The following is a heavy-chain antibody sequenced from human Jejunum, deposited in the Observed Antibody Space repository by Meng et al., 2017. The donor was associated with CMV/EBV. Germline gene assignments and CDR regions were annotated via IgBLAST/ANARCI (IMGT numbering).Heavy chain of an antibody. CDR1: GYTFTNYG. D-gene: IGHD1-26*01. CDR3: ARVEVGITSGDY. CDR2: ISAYNGNT. V-gene: IGHV1-18*01. J-gene: IGHJ4*02. Sequence: QAQCVRAGWGEKEPGVSLNVSCKASGYTFTNYGITWVRQAPGQGLEWMGWISAYNGNTNYAQTLQGRVTTTTDTSTSTAYMELRSLRSDDTAVYYCARVEVGITSGDYWGQGTLVTVSS.